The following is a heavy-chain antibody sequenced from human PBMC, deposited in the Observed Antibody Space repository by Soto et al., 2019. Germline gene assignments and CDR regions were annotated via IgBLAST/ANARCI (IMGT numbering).Heavy chain of an antibody. CDR3: GRVLSGSYFDDSDF. J-gene: IGHJ4*02. CDR1: GYNFDKYA. D-gene: IGHD1-26*01. V-gene: IGHV1-18*01. Sequence: QIQLVQSGAEVKKPWASVNVSCKASGYNFDKYAIMWVRQARGQGLEWMGWISAFNGNTNQAPKLQGRLTMTTDTSTNTAHMELRSLTSDDTAVYYCGRVLSGSYFDDSDFWGQGTLVTVSS. CDR2: ISAFNGNT.